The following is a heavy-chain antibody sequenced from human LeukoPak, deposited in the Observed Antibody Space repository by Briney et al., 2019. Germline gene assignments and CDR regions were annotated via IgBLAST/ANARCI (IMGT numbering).Heavy chain of an antibody. J-gene: IGHJ4*02. CDR1: GFTFSSYG. V-gene: IGHV3-33*01. D-gene: IGHD2-15*01. CDR3: ARSIVVVVAATGNEGYFDY. CDR2: IWYDGSNK. Sequence: GGSLRLSCAASGFTFSSYGMHWVRQAPGKGLEWVAVIWYDGSNKYYADSVKGRFTISRDNSKNTLYLQMNGLRAEDTAVYYCARSIVVVVAATGNEGYFDYWGQGTLVTVSS.